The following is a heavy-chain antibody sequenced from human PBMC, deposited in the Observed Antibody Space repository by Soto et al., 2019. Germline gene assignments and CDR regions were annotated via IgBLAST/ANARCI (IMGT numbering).Heavy chain of an antibody. CDR1: GYSFTTYW. CDR2: IYPGDSDT. J-gene: IGHJ4*02. D-gene: IGHD6-13*01. V-gene: IGHV5-51*01. Sequence: GESLKISCEGSGYSFTTYWIAWVRQMPGKGLEWMGIIYPGDSDTRYSPSFQDQVTISADKSISTAYLQWNSLKASDTAMYYCARQARYSSSWPDWGQGTLVTVSS. CDR3: ARQARYSSSWPD.